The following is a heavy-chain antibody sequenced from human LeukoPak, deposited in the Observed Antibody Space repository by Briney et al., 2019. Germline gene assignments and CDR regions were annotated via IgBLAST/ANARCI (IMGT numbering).Heavy chain of an antibody. CDR3: ARDWGVANYYGMDV. V-gene: IGHV3-48*01. D-gene: IGHD3-10*01. J-gene: IGHJ6*02. CDR1: GFTFSSYS. Sequence: GGSLRLSCAASGFTFSSYSMNWVRQAPGKGLEWVSYISSSSSTIYYADSVKGRFTISRDNAKNSLYLQMNSLRAEDTAVYYCARDWGVANYYGMDVWGQGTTVTVSS. CDR2: ISSSSSTI.